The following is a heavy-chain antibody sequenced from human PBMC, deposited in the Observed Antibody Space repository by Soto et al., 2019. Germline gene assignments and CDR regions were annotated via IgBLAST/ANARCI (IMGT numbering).Heavy chain of an antibody. V-gene: IGHV1-69*13. CDR3: ARGREEAFGVILINYYAMDA. J-gene: IGHJ6*02. CDR2: IIPIFDST. Sequence: SVKVSCKASANSVSTYGLSWLRQAPGQGLEWMGGIIPIFDSTTYAQKFEGRVTITADESTNTAYMELSSLRSEDTAIYYCARGREEAFGVILINYYAMDAWGQGTAVTVSS. D-gene: IGHD3-3*01. CDR1: ANSVSTYG.